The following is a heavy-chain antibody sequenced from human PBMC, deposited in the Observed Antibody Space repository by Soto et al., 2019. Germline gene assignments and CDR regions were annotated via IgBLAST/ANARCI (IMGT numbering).Heavy chain of an antibody. J-gene: IGHJ4*02. CDR2: IYNSGST. V-gene: IGHV4-59*08. D-gene: IGHD2-15*01. CDR3: ARHECSGNGCYFDY. Sequence: SETLSLTCTVSGDSVTSNYWSWMRQPPGKELEWIGYIYNSGSTQYNPSLMSRLIISVDTSKNQFSLKVNSVTAADTAVYYCARHECSGNGCYFDYWGQGTLVT. CDR1: GDSVTSNY.